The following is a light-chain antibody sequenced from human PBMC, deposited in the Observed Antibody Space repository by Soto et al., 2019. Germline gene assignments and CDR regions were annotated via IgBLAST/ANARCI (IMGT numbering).Light chain of an antibody. CDR2: AAS. J-gene: IGKJ5*01. V-gene: IGKV1D-12*01. Sequence: DIQMTQSPSYLSASVGDRVTITCRASQGISSWLAWYQHKPGKAPKLLIFAASVLQGGVPSRFSGGGSGTDFPLTINGLQPEDFATYYCQQTNTFPSTFGQGTRLDIK. CDR1: QGISSW. CDR3: QQTNTFPST.